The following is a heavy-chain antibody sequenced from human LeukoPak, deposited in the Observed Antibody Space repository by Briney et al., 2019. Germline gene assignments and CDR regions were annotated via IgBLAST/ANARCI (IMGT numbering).Heavy chain of an antibody. CDR2: IYYSGRT. CDR1: SGSIISYY. J-gene: IGHJ3*02. CDR3: ARHGGTVAINDAFDI. Sequence: PSETLSLTCTVSSGSIISYYWSWIRQTPGKPLEWIGYIYYSGRTSYNPSLKSRVTISVDTSNNQFSLRLDSVTAADTAVYFCARHGGTVAINDAFDIWGQGTMVIVSS. V-gene: IGHV4-59*08. D-gene: IGHD1/OR15-1a*01.